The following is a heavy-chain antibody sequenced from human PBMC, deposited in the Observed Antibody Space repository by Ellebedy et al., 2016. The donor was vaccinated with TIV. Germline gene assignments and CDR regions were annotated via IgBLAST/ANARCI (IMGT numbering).Heavy chain of an antibody. CDR1: GFAFSGYS. CDR2: ISYSSTTI. V-gene: IGHV3-48*02. D-gene: IGHD6-19*01. J-gene: IGHJ4*02. Sequence: GESLKISCAASGFAFSGYSMNWVRQAPGKGLEWLSYISYSSTTIHYADSVKGRFTISRDNADNSLFLQMNNLRDEDTAVYYCARLPRQWAALDNWGQGTLVTVSS. CDR3: ARLPRQWAALDN.